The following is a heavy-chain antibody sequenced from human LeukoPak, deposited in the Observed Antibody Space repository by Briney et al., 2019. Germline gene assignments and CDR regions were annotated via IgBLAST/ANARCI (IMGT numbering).Heavy chain of an antibody. Sequence: SETLSLTCTVSGGSISSYYWSWIRQPPGKGLEWVGYIYYSGSTNYNPSLKSRVTISVDTSKNQFSLKLSSVTAADTAVYYCARHYYDILAGYSNDAFDIWGQGTMVTVSS. D-gene: IGHD3-9*01. J-gene: IGHJ3*02. CDR1: GGSISSYY. V-gene: IGHV4-59*08. CDR3: ARHYYDILAGYSNDAFDI. CDR2: IYYSGST.